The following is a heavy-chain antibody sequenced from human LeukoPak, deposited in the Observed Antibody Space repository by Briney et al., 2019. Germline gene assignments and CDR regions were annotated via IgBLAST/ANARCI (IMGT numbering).Heavy chain of an antibody. CDR1: GFIFSGYY. D-gene: IGHD3/OR15-3a*01. CDR2: ISGSGSDI. J-gene: IGHJ4*02. CDR3: GTHAGRTGSDD. Sequence: GGSLTLTCATSGFIFSGYYMSWIRQAPGKGLEWVSYISGSGSDISYPDSVKGRFTISRDNAKDSLYLQMNSLRAEDTAVYYCGTHAGRTGSDDWGQGTLVTVSS. V-gene: IGHV3-11*01.